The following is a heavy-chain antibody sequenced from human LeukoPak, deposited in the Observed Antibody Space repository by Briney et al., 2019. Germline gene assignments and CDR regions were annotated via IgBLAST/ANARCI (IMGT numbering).Heavy chain of an antibody. CDR1: GGSFSCYY. CDR3: ARIVVPAAIRDY. D-gene: IGHD2-2*01. V-gene: IGHV4-34*01. J-gene: IGHJ4*02. Sequence: SETLSLTCAVYGGSFSCYYWSWIRQPPGKGLEWIGEINHSGSTNYNPSLKSRVTISVDTSKNQFSLKLSSVTAADTAVYYCARIVVPAAIRDYWGQGTLVTVSS. CDR2: INHSGST.